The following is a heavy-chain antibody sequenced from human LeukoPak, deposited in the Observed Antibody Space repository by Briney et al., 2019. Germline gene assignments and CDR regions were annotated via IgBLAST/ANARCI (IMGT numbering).Heavy chain of an antibody. CDR1: AGSISSYY. V-gene: IGHV4-59*12. CDR3: GGGGWYDTGSYFDY. Sequence: PETLSLTCTVAAGSISSYYWSCIRQPPGGGLEWIGYIYYRGSTTYNPSLKSRVTISVDTSKTQLSLKLSALAAAARAGYYCGGGGWYDTGSYFDYWGQGTLVTVSS. J-gene: IGHJ4*02. D-gene: IGHD3-10*01. CDR2: IYYRGST.